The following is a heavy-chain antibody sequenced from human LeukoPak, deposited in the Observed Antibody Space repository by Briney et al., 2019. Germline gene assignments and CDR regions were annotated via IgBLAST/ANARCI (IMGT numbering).Heavy chain of an antibody. Sequence: SVKVSCKASGGTFSSYTISWVRQAPGQGLEWMGGIIPIFGTANYAQKFQGRVTITADESTSTAYMELSSLRSEDTAVYYCARVPDGTNCSGGSCYFAHYYYYGMDVWGQGTTVTVSS. CDR3: ARVPDGTNCSGGSCYFAHYYYYGMDV. CDR2: IIPIFGTA. D-gene: IGHD2-15*01. J-gene: IGHJ6*02. CDR1: GGTFSSYT. V-gene: IGHV1-69*13.